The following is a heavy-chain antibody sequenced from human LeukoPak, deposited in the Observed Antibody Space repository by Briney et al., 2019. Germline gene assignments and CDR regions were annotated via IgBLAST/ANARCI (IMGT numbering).Heavy chain of an antibody. D-gene: IGHD2-2*01. V-gene: IGHV3-21*01. CDR1: GFTFSIYS. CDR3: ARGGSTGPHDAFDI. Sequence: GGSLRLSCAASGFTFSIYSMNWVRQAPGKGLEWVSSISSSSSYIYYADSVKGRFTISRDNAKNSLYLQMNSLRAEDTAVYYCARGGSTGPHDAFDIWGQGTMVTVSS. CDR2: ISSSSSYI. J-gene: IGHJ3*02.